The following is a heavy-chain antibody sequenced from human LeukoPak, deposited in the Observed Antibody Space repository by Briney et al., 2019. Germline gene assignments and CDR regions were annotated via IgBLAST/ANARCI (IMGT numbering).Heavy chain of an antibody. D-gene: IGHD6-13*01. Sequence: ASVKVSCKASGYTFTSYGISWVRQAPGQGLEWMGWISAYNGNTNYAQKLEGRITIPTDTSTNTAYMELRSLRSDDTAVYYCARGLRPNERIAAAGPRENYYYYYYMDVWGKGPRSPSP. CDR2: ISAYNGNT. CDR1: GYTFTSYG. CDR3: ARGLRPNERIAAAGPRENYYYYYYMDV. V-gene: IGHV1-18*01. J-gene: IGHJ6*03.